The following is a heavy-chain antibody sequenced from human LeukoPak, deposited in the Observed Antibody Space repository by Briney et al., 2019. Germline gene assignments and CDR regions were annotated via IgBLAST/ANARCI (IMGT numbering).Heavy chain of an antibody. D-gene: IGHD1-26*01. CDR1: AGSISSYY. Sequence: SETLSLTCTVSAGSISSYYWSWIRQPPGKGLEWIGYIYYSGSTNYNPSLKSRVTISVDTSKNQFSLKLSSVTAADTAAYYCASQLQRYYYYYMDVWGKGTTVTISS. V-gene: IGHV4-59*12. CDR3: ASQLQRYYYYYMDV. J-gene: IGHJ6*03. CDR2: IYYSGST.